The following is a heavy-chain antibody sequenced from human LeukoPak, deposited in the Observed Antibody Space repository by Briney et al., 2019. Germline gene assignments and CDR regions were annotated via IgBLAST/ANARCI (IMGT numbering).Heavy chain of an antibody. J-gene: IGHJ4*02. Sequence: ASVKVSCKASGYTFTVYYMHWVRQAPGQGLEWMGWINPNSGGTNYAQKFQGWVTMTRDTSISTAYMELSRLRSDDTAVYYCARGDGDYVYYFDYWGQGTLVTVSS. CDR2: INPNSGGT. CDR3: ARGDGDYVYYFDY. V-gene: IGHV1-2*04. CDR1: GYTFTVYY. D-gene: IGHD4-17*01.